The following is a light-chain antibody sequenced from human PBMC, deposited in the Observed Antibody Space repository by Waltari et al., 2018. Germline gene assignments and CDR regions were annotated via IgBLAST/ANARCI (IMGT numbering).Light chain of an antibody. V-gene: IGLV2-14*03. CDR3: SSYAGSNNRVL. CDR2: DFR. J-gene: IGLJ2*01. CDR1: SSDIGSYDY. Sequence: QSALTQPASVSGSPGQSITISCTGTSSDIGSYDYVSWYQQHPGKAPKLIIHDFRRRPSGLSNRFSGSKSGTTASLTISGLQPDDEADYFCSSYAGSNNRVLFGGGTRLTVI.